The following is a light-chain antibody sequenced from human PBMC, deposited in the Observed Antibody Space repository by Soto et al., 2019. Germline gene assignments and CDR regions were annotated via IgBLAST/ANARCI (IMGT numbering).Light chain of an antibody. J-gene: IGLJ1*01. CDR2: EVS. CDR3: CSYTSSGTLYV. V-gene: IGLV2-14*01. Sequence: QSALTQPASLSGSPGQSITISCTGTSSAVGGYNYVSWYQQHPGKAPKFLLYEVSNRPSGVSHRFSGSKSGNTASLTISGLQAEDEADYYCCSYTSSGTLYVFGTGTKLTVL. CDR1: SSAVGGYNY.